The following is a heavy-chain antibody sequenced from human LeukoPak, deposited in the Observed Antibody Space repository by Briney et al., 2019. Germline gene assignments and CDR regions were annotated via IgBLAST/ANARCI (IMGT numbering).Heavy chain of an antibody. V-gene: IGHV4-34*01. CDR2: INHSGST. Sequence: SETLSLTCAVYGGSFSGYYWSWIRQPPGKGLEWIGEINHSGSTNYNPSLKSRVTISVDTSKNQFSLKLSSVTAADTAVYYCTRAASSGPLFTYHMDVWGKGTTVTISS. CDR1: GGSFSGYY. CDR3: TRAASSGPLFTYHMDV. D-gene: IGHD3-22*01. J-gene: IGHJ6*03.